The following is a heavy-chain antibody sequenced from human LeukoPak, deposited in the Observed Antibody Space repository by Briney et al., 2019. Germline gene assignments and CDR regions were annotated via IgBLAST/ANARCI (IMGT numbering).Heavy chain of an antibody. CDR3: ARGRWSSVRQLLFDFDY. CDR1: GFTFSSYG. CDR2: IRYDGSNK. V-gene: IGHV3-30*02. J-gene: IGHJ4*02. D-gene: IGHD2-2*01. Sequence: GGSLRLSCAASGFTFSSYGMHWVRQAPGKGLEWVAFIRYDGSNKYYADSVKGRFTISRDNAKNSLYLQMNSLRAEDTAVYYCARGRWSSVRQLLFDFDYWGQGTLVTVSS.